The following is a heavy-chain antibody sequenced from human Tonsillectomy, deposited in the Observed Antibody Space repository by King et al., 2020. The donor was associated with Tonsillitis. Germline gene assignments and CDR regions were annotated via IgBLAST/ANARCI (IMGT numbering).Heavy chain of an antibody. CDR3: AKDKSDRLRAFDI. D-gene: IGHD2-15*01. Sequence: VQLVESGGGLVQPGRSLRLSCAASGFTFDDYAMHWVRQAPGKGLEWVSGISWNSGSIGYADSVKGRFTISRDNAKNSLHLQMNSLRAEDTALYYCAKDKSDRLRAFDIWGQGTMVTVSS. CDR2: ISWNSGSI. J-gene: IGHJ3*02. CDR1: GFTFDDYA. V-gene: IGHV3-9*01.